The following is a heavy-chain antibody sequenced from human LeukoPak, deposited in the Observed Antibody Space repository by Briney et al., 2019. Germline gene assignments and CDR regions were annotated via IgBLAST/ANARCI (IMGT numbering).Heavy chain of an antibody. CDR1: GGTFSSYA. D-gene: IGHD2-2*01. V-gene: IGHV1-69*13. J-gene: IGHJ4*02. CDR2: IIPIFGTA. Sequence: ASVKVSCKASGGTFSSYAISWVRQAPGQGLEWMGGIIPIFGTANYAQKFQGRVTITADESTSTAYMELSSLRSEDTAVYYCARDGGYCSSTSRYYSLDYWGQGTLVTVSS. CDR3: ARDGGYCSSTSRYYSLDY.